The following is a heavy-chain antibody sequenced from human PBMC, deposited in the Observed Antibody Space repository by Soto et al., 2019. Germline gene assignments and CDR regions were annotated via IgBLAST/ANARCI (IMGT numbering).Heavy chain of an antibody. Sequence: EVQLVESGGGLVQPGGSLRLSCAASGFTFNNYWMTWVRQAPGRGLEWVATIKEDESEKYYGASVRGRFTVSRDKAKNSLNLKMNSVRLEHTAVYYCVRARVDYWGQGILVTVSS. V-gene: IGHV3-7*04. CDR3: VRARVDY. J-gene: IGHJ4*02. CDR2: IKEDESEK. CDR1: GFTFNNYW.